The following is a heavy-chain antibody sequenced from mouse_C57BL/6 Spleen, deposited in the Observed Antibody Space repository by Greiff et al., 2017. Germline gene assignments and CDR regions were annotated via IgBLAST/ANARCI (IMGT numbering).Heavy chain of an antibody. CDR2: IYPGSGST. CDR3: ARGSYYSNQGFAY. V-gene: IGHV1-55*01. CDR1: GYTFTSYW. Sequence: QVHVKQSGAELVKPGASVKMSCKASGYTFTSYWITWVKQRPGQGLEWIGDIYPGSGSTNYNEKFKSKATLTVDTSSSTAYMQLSSLTSEDSAVYYCARGSYYSNQGFAYWGQGTLVTVSA. J-gene: IGHJ3*01. D-gene: IGHD2-5*01.